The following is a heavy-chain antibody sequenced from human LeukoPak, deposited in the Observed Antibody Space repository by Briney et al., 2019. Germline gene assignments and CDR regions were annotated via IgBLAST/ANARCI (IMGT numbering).Heavy chain of an antibody. J-gene: IGHJ3*02. D-gene: IGHD3-16*01. CDR1: GGSISSSY. CDR2: IYYGGGT. V-gene: IGHV4-59*08. CDR3: ARHGDFGDTDAFDI. Sequence: PSETLSLTCTVSGGSISSSYWSWIRLPPGKGLEWIAYIYYGGGTDYNPSLKSRVTISVDTSKNQFSLRLSSVTAADTAVYDCARHGDFGDTDAFDIWGQGTMVTVSS.